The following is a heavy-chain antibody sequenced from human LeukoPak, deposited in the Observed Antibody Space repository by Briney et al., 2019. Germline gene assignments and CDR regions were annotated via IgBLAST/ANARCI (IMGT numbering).Heavy chain of an antibody. J-gene: IGHJ6*03. CDR3: ARDQYCSSTGCYTGGFTSYYYYYMDV. D-gene: IGHD2-2*02. Sequence: SETLSLTCTASGGSISSYYWSWIRQPAGKGLEWIGRIYTSGSTNYNPSLKSRVTMSVDTSKNQFSLKLSSVTAADTAVYYCARDQYCSSTGCYTGGFTSYYYYYMDVWGKGTTVTVSS. CDR2: IYTSGST. CDR1: GGSISSYY. V-gene: IGHV4-4*07.